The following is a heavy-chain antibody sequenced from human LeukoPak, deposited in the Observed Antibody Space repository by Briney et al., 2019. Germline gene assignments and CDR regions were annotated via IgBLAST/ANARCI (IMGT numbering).Heavy chain of an antibody. D-gene: IGHD3-10*01. V-gene: IGHV4-39*07. J-gene: IGHJ4*02. CDR2: IYYSGST. CDR1: GGSISSSSYY. CDR3: ARDSMVRGDRKFDY. Sequence: SETLSLTCTVSGGSISSSSYYWGWIRQPPGKGLEWIGSIYYSGSTYYNPSLKSRITISVDTSKNQFSLKLSSVTAADTAVYYCARDSMVRGDRKFDYWGQGTLVTVSS.